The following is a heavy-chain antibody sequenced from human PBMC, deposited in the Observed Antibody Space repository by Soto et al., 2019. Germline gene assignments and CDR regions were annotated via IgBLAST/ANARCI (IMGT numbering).Heavy chain of an antibody. Sequence: EVQLVESGGGLVKPGGSLRLSCAASGFTFSSYSMNWVRQAPGKGLEWVSSISSSSSYIYYADSVKGRFTISRDNAKNSLYLQMNSLRAEDTAVYYCARGVGVYQLLYFDYWGQGTLVTVSS. CDR1: GFTFSSYS. CDR2: ISSSSSYI. J-gene: IGHJ4*02. CDR3: ARGVGVYQLLYFDY. D-gene: IGHD2-2*01. V-gene: IGHV3-21*01.